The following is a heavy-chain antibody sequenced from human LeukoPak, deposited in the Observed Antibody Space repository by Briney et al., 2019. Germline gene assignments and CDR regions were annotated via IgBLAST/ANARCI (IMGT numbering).Heavy chain of an antibody. V-gene: IGHV3-30*18. CDR3: AKVSSEDSSGSTRHFDY. D-gene: IGHD3-22*01. Sequence: GRSLRLSCAASGFTFSSYGMHWVRQAPGKGLEWVAVISYDGSNKYYADSVKGRFTISRDNSKNTLYLQVNSLRAEDTAVYYCAKVSSEDSSGSTRHFDYWGQGTLVTVSS. CDR1: GFTFSSYG. CDR2: ISYDGSNK. J-gene: IGHJ4*02.